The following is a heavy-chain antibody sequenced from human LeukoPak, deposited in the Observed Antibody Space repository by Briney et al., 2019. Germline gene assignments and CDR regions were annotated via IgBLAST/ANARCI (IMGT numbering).Heavy chain of an antibody. CDR3: AKMPNIVVATAENWFDP. CDR2: ISGSGGST. CDR1: GFTLSSYA. V-gene: IGHV3-23*01. D-gene: IGHD2-21*02. J-gene: IGHJ5*02. Sequence: GGSLRLSCAASGFTLSSYAMSWVRQAPGKGLEWVSAISGSGGSTYYADSVKGRFTISRDNSKNTLYLQMNSLRAEDTAVYYCAKMPNIVVATAENWFDPWGQGTLVTVSS.